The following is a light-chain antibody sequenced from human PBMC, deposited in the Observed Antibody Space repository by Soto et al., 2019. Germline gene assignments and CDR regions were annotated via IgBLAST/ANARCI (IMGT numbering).Light chain of an antibody. CDR2: EVS. CDR3: SSYAGNNNL. CDR1: SSDVGGYNY. J-gene: IGLJ2*01. V-gene: IGLV2-8*01. Sequence: QSALTQPPSASGSPGQSVTISCTGTSSDVGGYNYVSWYQQHPGKAPKLMIYEVSKRPSGVPDRFSGSKSGNTASLTVSELQAEDEADYYCSSYAGNNNLFGGGTKLTVL.